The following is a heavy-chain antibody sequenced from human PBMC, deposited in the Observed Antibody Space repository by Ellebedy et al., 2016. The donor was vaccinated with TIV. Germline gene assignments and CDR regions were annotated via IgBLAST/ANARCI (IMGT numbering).Heavy chain of an antibody. D-gene: IGHD1-26*01. V-gene: IGHV4-59*08. Sequence: SETLSLXXTVSGGSISSYYWSWIRQPPGKGLEWIGYIYYSGSTNYNPSLKSRVTISVDTSKNQFSLKLSSVTAADTAVYYCARRKWEPYGMDVWGQGTTVTVSS. CDR1: GGSISSYY. CDR3: ARRKWEPYGMDV. CDR2: IYYSGST. J-gene: IGHJ6*02.